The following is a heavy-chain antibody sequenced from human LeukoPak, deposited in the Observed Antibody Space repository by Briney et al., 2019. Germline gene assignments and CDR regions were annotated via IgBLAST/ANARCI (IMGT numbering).Heavy chain of an antibody. V-gene: IGHV3-64D*09. CDR1: GFIFSSLG. CDR2: LSSNGGRT. D-gene: IGHD3-22*01. Sequence: PGRTLRLSCSASGFIFSSLGWHWVPKAPEKGLEYVSALSSNGGRTYYADAVKGRFTISRDNSKNTLYLQMSSLRAEDTAVYYCVKDRVHDSSSYYGYGYWGQGTLVTVSS. CDR3: VKDRVHDSSSYYGYGY. J-gene: IGHJ4*02.